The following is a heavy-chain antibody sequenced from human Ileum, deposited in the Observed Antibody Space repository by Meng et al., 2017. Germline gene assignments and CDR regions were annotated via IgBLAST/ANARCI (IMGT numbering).Heavy chain of an antibody. J-gene: IGHJ4*02. CDR2: TSTYNSNR. Sequence: QVHLVQSGPEVRKHGASVKVPCQASGYSFTNYGINWVRQAPGKGLEWMGWTSTYNSNRNYAQSLQGRVTMTTDTSTTTAYMELRSLTFDDTAVYYCARGRHCSSTTCYLSDSWGQGTLVTVSS. CDR3: ARGRHCSSTTCYLSDS. D-gene: IGHD2-2*01. CDR1: GYSFTNYG. V-gene: IGHV1-18*01.